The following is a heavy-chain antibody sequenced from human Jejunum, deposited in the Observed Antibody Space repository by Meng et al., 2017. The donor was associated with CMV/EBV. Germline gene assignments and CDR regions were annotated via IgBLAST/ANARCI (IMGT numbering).Heavy chain of an antibody. CDR2: INHSGST. CDR1: GYY. V-gene: IGHV4-34*01. CDR3: ARGLIRGEYRRPPYYYGTDV. D-gene: IGHD3-16*01. J-gene: IGHJ6*02. Sequence: GYYWSWIRQPPGKGLEWIGEINHSGSTNYNPSLKSRVTISVDTSKNQFSLKLSSVTAADTAVYYCARGLIRGEYRRPPYYYGTDVWGQGTTVTVSS.